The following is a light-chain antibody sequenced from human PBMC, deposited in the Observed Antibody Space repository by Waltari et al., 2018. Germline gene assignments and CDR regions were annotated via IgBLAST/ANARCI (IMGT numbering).Light chain of an antibody. Sequence: EIVMTQSPVTLSVSPGERATLSCRASQSVGTKLAWYQQKPGQAPRRLIYGASTRATGIAARFSGSGSVTEFTLTISSLQSEDFAIYYCQQYNLWPWTFDQGTKVDIK. CDR1: QSVGTK. CDR2: GAS. V-gene: IGKV3-15*01. CDR3: QQYNLWPWT. J-gene: IGKJ1*01.